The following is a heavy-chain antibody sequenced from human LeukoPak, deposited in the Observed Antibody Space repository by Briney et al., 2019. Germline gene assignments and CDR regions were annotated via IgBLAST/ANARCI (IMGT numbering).Heavy chain of an antibody. CDR2: IHPGESDT. V-gene: IGHV5-51*01. Sequence: MTGESLKISCKGSGYSFTRNWIGWGRQMPGKGLEWMGIIHPGESDTRYSPSFQGQVTIPADKSINTAYLQWSSLKASDTAMYYCARRVVNNRNWYFNLWGRGTLVTVSS. D-gene: IGHD4-23*01. CDR3: ARRVVNNRNWYFNL. J-gene: IGHJ2*01. CDR1: GYSFTRNW.